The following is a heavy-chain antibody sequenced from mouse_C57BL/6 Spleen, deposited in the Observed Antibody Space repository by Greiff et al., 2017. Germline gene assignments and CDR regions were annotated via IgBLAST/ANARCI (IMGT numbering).Heavy chain of an antibody. CDR1: GFSLTSSG. V-gene: IGHV2-5*01. J-gene: IGHJ4*01. CDR3: AKKSRYYSNENAMDY. Sequence: QVQLQQSGPGLVQPSQSLSITCTVSGFSLTSSGVHWVRQSPGKGLEWLGVIWRGGSTDYNAAFMSRLSITKDNSKSQVFFKMNSLQADDTAIYYCAKKSRYYSNENAMDYWGQGTSVTVSS. D-gene: IGHD2-5*01. CDR2: IWRGGST.